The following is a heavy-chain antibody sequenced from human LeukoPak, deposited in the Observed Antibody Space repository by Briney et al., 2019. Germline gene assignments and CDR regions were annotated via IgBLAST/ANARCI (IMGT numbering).Heavy chain of an antibody. CDR1: GFTFSSYS. V-gene: IGHV3-48*02. Sequence: GGSLRLSCAASGFTFSSYSMNWVRQAPGKGLEWVSYISSSSSTIYYADSVKGRFTISRDNAKNSLYLQMNSLRDEDTAVYYCARYSGYNYGPHNAFDIWGQGTLVTVSS. J-gene: IGHJ3*02. D-gene: IGHD5-18*01. CDR3: ARYSGYNYGPHNAFDI. CDR2: ISSSSSTI.